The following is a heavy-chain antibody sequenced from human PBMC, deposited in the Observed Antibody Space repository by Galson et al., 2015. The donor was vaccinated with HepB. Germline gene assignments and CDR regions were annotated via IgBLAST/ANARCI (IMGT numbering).Heavy chain of an antibody. J-gene: IGHJ5*02. CDR2: IDPSDSYT. CDR1: GYSFTGYW. CDR3: ARVAPPRISLRVQGGDWFDP. D-gene: IGHD3-22*01. Sequence: QSGAEVKKPGESLRISFKVSGYSFTGYWITWVRQMPGKGLEWMGRIDPSDSYTNYSPSFQGHVTMSADKSISTAYLQWSSLKASDTAMYYCARVAPPRISLRVQGGDWFDPWGQGTLVTVSS. V-gene: IGHV5-10-1*01.